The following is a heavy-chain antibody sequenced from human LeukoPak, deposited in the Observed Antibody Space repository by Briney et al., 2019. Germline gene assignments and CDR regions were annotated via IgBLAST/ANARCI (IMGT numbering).Heavy chain of an antibody. CDR1: GFTFSSYS. CDR2: IYSGGST. J-gene: IGHJ6*02. Sequence: QTGGSLRLSCAASGFTFSSYSMNWVRQAPGKGLEWVSVIYSGGSTYYADSVKGRFTISRDNSKNTLYLQMNSLRAEDTAVYYCAREVGRESLWFGELYLDVWGQGTTVTVSS. V-gene: IGHV3-53*01. D-gene: IGHD3-10*01. CDR3: AREVGRESLWFGELYLDV.